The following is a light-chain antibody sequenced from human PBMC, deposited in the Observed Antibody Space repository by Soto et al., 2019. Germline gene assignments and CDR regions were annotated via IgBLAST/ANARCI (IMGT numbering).Light chain of an antibody. J-gene: IGKJ5*01. V-gene: IGKV1-33*01. CDR2: DAS. CDR1: QDISNY. Sequence: DIQMTQSPSSLSASVGDRVTITCQASQDISNYLNWYQQKPGKAPKLLIDDASNLETGVPSRFSGSGSGTHFTFTISSPQPEDIATYYCQQYDDLPITFGQGTRLEIK. CDR3: QQYDDLPIT.